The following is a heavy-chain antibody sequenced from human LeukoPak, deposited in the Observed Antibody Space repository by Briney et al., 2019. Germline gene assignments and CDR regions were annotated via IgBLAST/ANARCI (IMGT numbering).Heavy chain of an antibody. CDR3: ARGHSSSWSPGTAFDI. CDR2: IKQDGSEK. CDR1: GFTFSSYW. J-gene: IGHJ3*02. D-gene: IGHD6-13*01. Sequence: GGSLRLSCAASGFTFSSYWMSWVRQAPGKGLEWVANIKQDGSEKYYVDSVKGRFTISRDNAKNSLYLQMNSLRAEDTAVYYCARGHSSSWSPGTAFDIWGQGTMVTVSS. V-gene: IGHV3-7*01.